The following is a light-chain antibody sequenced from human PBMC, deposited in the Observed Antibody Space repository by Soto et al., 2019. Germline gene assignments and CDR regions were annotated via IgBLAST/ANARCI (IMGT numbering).Light chain of an antibody. J-gene: IGKJ1*01. V-gene: IGKV3-20*01. CDR3: QQYGTPPRT. Sequence: EIVLTQSPGTLSLSAGERATLSCRASQSVRNNYVAWYQQRPGQAPRLLIYAASSRATGIPDRFSGSGSGTDFTLTISRLEPEDFAADYCQQYGTPPRTFGQGTKVDI. CDR2: AAS. CDR1: QSVRNNY.